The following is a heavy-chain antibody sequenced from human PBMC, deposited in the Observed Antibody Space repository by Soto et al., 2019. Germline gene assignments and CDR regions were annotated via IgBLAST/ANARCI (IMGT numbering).Heavy chain of an antibody. CDR3: ARDTTGILDY. Sequence: PGGSLRLSCAASGFNFDNYWMAWVRQAPGKWLEWVANIKQDGSDKNYVDSVKGRFTISRDNAKNSLYLQMNSLRAEDSAVYSCARDTTGILDYWGQGXLVTVSS. CDR1: GFNFDNYW. V-gene: IGHV3-7*01. CDR2: IKQDGSDK. J-gene: IGHJ4*02. D-gene: IGHD1-1*01.